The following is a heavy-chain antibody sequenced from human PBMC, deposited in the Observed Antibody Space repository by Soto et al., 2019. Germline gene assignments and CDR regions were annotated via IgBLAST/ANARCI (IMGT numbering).Heavy chain of an antibody. J-gene: IGHJ4*02. CDR1: GFTFSGSA. D-gene: IGHD4-17*01. Sequence: GGSLRLSCAASGFTFSGSAMHWVRQASGQGLEWVGRIRSKANNYATEYGASVKGRFTISRDDSKNTAYLQMNSLNTEDTAVYYCSNEYGFGYWGQGTLVTVSS. V-gene: IGHV3-73*01. CDR3: SNEYGFGY. CDR2: IRSKANNYAT.